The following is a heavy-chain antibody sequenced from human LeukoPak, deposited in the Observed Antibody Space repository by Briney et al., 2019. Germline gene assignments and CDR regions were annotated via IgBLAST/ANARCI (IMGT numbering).Heavy chain of an antibody. CDR2: IYTSGST. V-gene: IGHV4-61*02. Sequence: SQTLSLTCTVSGGSISSGSYYWSWIRQPAGKGLEWIGRIYTSGSTNYNPSLKSRVTISVDTSKNQFSLKLSSVTAADTAVYYCARGLPMTTVTRWYYYYYYMDVWGKGTTVTVSS. J-gene: IGHJ6*03. CDR1: GGSISSGSYY. D-gene: IGHD4-11*01. CDR3: ARGLPMTTVTRWYYYYYYMDV.